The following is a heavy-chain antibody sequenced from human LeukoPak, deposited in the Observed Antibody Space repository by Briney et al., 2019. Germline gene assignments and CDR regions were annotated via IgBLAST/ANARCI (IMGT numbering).Heavy chain of an antibody. CDR1: RFTFSSYW. J-gene: IGHJ5*02. Sequence: SGRPLRLSCAASRFTFSSYWMIWVRQAPGKGLEGVANINQDGSEKYYVDSVKGRFTISRDNAKNSLYLQMNSLRAEDTAVYYCARGGTYYYGSGTYNWFDPWGQGTLVTVSS. CDR2: INQDGSEK. CDR3: ARGGTYYYGSGTYNWFDP. D-gene: IGHD3-10*01. V-gene: IGHV3-7*03.